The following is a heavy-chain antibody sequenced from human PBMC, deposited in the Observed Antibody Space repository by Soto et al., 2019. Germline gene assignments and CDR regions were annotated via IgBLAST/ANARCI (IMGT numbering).Heavy chain of an antibody. CDR1: GDSVSSFYW. CDR3: ARGCRPCLIGFDA. Sequence: QVQLQESGPGLVKPSGTLSLTCAVTGDSVSSFYWWSWVRQSPGKGLEWIGEIFHSGSATYNPSLKRRFNIPLDKSKNLFSRSVASVPAGDTAVYFGARGCRPCLIGFDAWAPGKMAPVPS. J-gene: IGHJ3*01. V-gene: IGHV4-4*02. CDR2: IFHSGSA. D-gene: IGHD3-16*01.